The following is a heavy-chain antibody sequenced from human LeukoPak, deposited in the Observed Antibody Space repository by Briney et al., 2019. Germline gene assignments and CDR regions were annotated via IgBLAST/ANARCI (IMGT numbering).Heavy chain of an antibody. V-gene: IGHV3-30*03. Sequence: GGSLRLSCAASGFTFSSYSMNWVRQAPGKGLEWVAVISYDGSNTYYADSVKGRLTISRDNYKNTLYLQMNSLRAEDTAVYYCARVYYDFWSGWAFDIWGQGTMVTVSS. CDR1: GFTFSSYS. CDR2: ISYDGSNT. CDR3: ARVYYDFWSGWAFDI. D-gene: IGHD3-3*01. J-gene: IGHJ3*02.